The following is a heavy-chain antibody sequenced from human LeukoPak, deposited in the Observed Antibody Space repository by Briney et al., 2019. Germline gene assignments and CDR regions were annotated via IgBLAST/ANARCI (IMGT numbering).Heavy chain of an antibody. D-gene: IGHD3-22*01. CDR1: GFTFSNAW. V-gene: IGHV3-15*07. CDR2: IRSNSDGGTI. Sequence: GGSLRLSCAMSGFTFSNAWMNWVRQAPGKGLEWVGRIRSNSDGGTIDYAAPVKGRFTLSRDDSKTTLYLQMNSLQTEDTAVYYCATDFYDSTWGRGTLVTVSS. CDR3: ATDFYDST. J-gene: IGHJ5*02.